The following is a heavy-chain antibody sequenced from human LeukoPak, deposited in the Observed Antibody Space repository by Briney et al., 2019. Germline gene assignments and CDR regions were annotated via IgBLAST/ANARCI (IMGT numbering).Heavy chain of an antibody. CDR3: ARGASQWVNWYFDL. CDR1: GFTFSYYG. Sequence: GRSLSLSCAASGFTFSYYGMHWVRQAPGKGLEWVAVTWYDGDSKYYADSVKGRFTISRDNSENTLYLQMNSLRAENTAVYYSARGASQWVNWYFDLWGRGTLVTVSS. CDR2: TWYDGDSK. J-gene: IGHJ2*01. V-gene: IGHV3-33*01. D-gene: IGHD1-26*01.